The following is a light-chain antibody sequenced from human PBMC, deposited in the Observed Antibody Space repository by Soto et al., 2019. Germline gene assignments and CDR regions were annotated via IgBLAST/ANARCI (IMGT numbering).Light chain of an antibody. CDR3: QQSYSFPIT. CDR1: QSISSW. J-gene: IGKJ5*01. V-gene: IGKV1-5*03. CDR2: KAS. Sequence: DIQMTQSPSTLSASVGDRVTITCRASQSISSWLAWYQQKPGKAPKLLIYKASTLKSGVPSRFSGSGSGTDFTLTISSLQPEDFATYYCQQSYSFPITFGQGTRLEIK.